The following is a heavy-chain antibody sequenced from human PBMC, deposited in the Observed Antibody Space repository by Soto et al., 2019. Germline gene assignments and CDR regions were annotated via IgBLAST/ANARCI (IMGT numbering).Heavy chain of an antibody. D-gene: IGHD4-17*01. Sequence: GGSLRLSCAASGFTFSSYGMHWVRQAPGKGLEWVAVIWYDGSNKYYADSVKGRFTISRDNSKNTLYLQMNSLRAEDTAVYYCARDQGPYGDYRLDYGMDVWGQGTTVTVSS. V-gene: IGHV3-33*01. CDR2: IWYDGSNK. J-gene: IGHJ6*02. CDR3: ARDQGPYGDYRLDYGMDV. CDR1: GFTFSSYG.